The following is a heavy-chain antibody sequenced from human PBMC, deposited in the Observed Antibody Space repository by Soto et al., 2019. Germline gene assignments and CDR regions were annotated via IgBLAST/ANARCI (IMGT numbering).Heavy chain of an antibody. CDR3: ARYGGAPLYYYYYYGMDV. D-gene: IGHD3-10*01. CDR1: GGSISSYY. J-gene: IGHJ6*02. Sequence: PSETLSLTCTVSGGSISSYYWSWIRQPPGKGLEWIGYIYYSGSTNYNPSIKSRVTISVDTSKNQLSLKLSSVTAADTAVYYCARYGGAPLYYYYYYGMDVWGQGTTVTVSS. CDR2: IYYSGST. V-gene: IGHV4-59*01.